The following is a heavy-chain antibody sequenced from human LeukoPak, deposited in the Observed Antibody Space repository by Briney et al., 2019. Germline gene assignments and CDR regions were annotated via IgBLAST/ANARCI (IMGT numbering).Heavy chain of an antibody. Sequence: GGSLRLSCAASGFTFSSYSMNWVRQAPGKGLEWVSSISSSSSYIYYADSVKGRFTISRDNAKNSLYLQMNSLRAEDTAVYYCASIDSTYYYYYYMDVWGKGTTVTVSS. J-gene: IGHJ6*03. D-gene: IGHD3-9*01. V-gene: IGHV3-21*01. CDR3: ASIDSTYYYYYYMDV. CDR1: GFTFSSYS. CDR2: ISSSSSYI.